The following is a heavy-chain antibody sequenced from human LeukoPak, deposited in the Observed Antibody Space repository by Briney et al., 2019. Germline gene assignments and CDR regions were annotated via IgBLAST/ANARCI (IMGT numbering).Heavy chain of an antibody. CDR3: ATYSSLNRREFQY. CDR2: IRYDGSNK. V-gene: IGHV3-30*02. Sequence: GGSLRLSCAASGFTFSSYGMHWVRQAPGKGLEWVAFIRYDGSNKYYADSVKGRFTISRDNSKNTLYLQMNSLRAEDTAVYYCATYSSLNRREFQYWGQGTLLTVSS. J-gene: IGHJ1*01. CDR1: GFTFSSYG. D-gene: IGHD3-22*01.